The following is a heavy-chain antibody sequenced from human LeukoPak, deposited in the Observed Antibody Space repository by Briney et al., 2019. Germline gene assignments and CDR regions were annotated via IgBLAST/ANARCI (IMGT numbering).Heavy chain of an antibody. V-gene: IGHV3-48*03. Sequence: PGGSLTLSCAASGFTFSNYEMNWVRQAPGKGLEWVSYIRSSGSSIYADSVKGRFTISRDNAKNSLYLQMNSLRAQDTAVYYCAKDNRWGRGYYSHDYWGQGTLVTVSS. CDR1: GFTFSNYE. D-gene: IGHD3-22*01. J-gene: IGHJ4*02. CDR2: IRSSGSSI. CDR3: AKDNRWGRGYYSHDY.